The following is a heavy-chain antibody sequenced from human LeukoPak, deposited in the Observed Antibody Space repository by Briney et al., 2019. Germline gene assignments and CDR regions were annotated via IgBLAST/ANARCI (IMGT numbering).Heavy chain of an antibody. D-gene: IGHD7-27*01. V-gene: IGHV3-30*18. CDR1: GFTFSTYG. CDR3: AKDREASWATDY. J-gene: IGHJ4*02. CDR2: MSYDGSNQ. Sequence: PGGSLRLSRAASGFTFSTYGMHWVRQAPGKGLEWVAFMSYDGSNQNHVDSVKGRFTISRDNSKNTLYLQMNSLRAEDTAVYYCAKDREASWATDYWGQGTLVTVSS.